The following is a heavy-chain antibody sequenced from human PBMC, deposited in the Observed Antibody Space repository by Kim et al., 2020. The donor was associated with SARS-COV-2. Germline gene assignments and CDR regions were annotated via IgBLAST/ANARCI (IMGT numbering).Heavy chain of an antibody. CDR2: ISYDGSNK. D-gene: IGHD3-10*01. CDR3: GTSVLLWFGEDPRAFDI. V-gene: IGHV3-30*03. CDR1: GFTFSSYG. J-gene: IGHJ3*02. Sequence: GGSLRLSCAASGFTFSSYGMHWVRQAPGKGLEWVAVISYDGSNKYYADSVKGRFTISRDNSKNTLYLQMNSLRAEDTAVYYCGTSVLLWFGEDPRAFDIWGQGTMVTVSS.